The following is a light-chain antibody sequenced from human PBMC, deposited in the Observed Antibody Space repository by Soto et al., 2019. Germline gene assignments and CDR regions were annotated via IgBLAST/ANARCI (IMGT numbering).Light chain of an antibody. CDR2: END. CDR3: STWDDSLSSVL. J-gene: IGLJ2*01. Sequence: VVTQPPSASGTPGQRVTVSCSGSSSTIGSNNVAWYKKLAGSAPKLLIYENDQRPSGVPDRFSGSKSGTSASLAISGLRPEDEATYYCSTWDDSLSSVLFGGGTKLTVL. V-gene: IGLV1-47*01. CDR1: SSTIGSNN.